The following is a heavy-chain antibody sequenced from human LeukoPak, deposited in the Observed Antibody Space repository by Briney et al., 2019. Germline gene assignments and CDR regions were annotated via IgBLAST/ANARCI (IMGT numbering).Heavy chain of an antibody. D-gene: IGHD6-19*01. CDR3: ARDWLIAVAGDVFVDY. CDR1: GFTFGGYG. CDR2: IWYDGSNK. Sequence: GGSLRLSCAASGFTFGGYGMHWVRQAPGEGLEWVAVIWYDGSNKYYADSVKGRFTISRENSKNTLYLQMNSLRAEDTGVYYCARDWLIAVAGDVFVDYWGQGTLVSVSS. V-gene: IGHV3-33*01. J-gene: IGHJ4*02.